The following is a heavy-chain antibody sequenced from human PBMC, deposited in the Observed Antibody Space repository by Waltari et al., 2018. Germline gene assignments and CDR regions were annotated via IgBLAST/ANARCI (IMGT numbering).Heavy chain of an antibody. J-gene: IGHJ4*02. CDR2: ISGSGGST. V-gene: IGHV3-23*04. CDR3: AKGYYGSGSYQPLDY. CDR1: GVTFSSYA. Sequence: EVQLVESGGGLVQPGGSLRLSCAAYGVTFSSYAMSWVRRAPGKGLEWVSAISGSGGSTYYADSVKGRFTISRDNSKNTLYLQMNSLRAEDTAVYYCAKGYYGSGSYQPLDYWGQGTLVTVSS. D-gene: IGHD3-10*01.